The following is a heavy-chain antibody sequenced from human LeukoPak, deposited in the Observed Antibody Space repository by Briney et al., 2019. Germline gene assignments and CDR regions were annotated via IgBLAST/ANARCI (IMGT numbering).Heavy chain of an antibody. D-gene: IGHD6-19*01. J-gene: IGHJ4*02. Sequence: SQTLSLTCAISGDSVSSSSAAWSWIRQSPSRGLEWLGKTYYRSKWYDDYAVSVKSRITINPDTSKNQFSLQLTSVTPEDTAVYYCARYLGIGSQRYYFDYWGQGTLVA. CDR3: ARYLGIGSQRYYFDY. V-gene: IGHV6-1*01. CDR2: TYYRSKWYD. CDR1: GDSVSSSSAA.